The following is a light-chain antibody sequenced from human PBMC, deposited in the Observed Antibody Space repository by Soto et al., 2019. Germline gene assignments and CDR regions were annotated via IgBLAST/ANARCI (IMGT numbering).Light chain of an antibody. J-gene: IGKJ4*01. CDR2: DAS. V-gene: IGKV3-11*01. CDR1: QSVGSY. CDR3: QQRSNWPPVT. Sequence: EIVLTQSPATLSLSPGERATLSCRASQSVGSYLAWYQQKPGQAPRLLIYDASNRATGIPARFSGSGSGTDLTLTRSSLGPEDYAVYNCQQRSNWPPVTFGGGNKVEIK.